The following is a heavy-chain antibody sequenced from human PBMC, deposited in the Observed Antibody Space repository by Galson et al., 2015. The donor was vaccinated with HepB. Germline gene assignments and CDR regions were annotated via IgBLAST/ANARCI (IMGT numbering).Heavy chain of an antibody. CDR3: ARHPGCFSTSNFDF. J-gene: IGHJ4*02. Sequence: SETLSLTCSVSGGSISSYYWSWIRQPPGKGLEWIAYIYYSGSTYYNPSLKSRVTISVDTSKNQFSLRLSSVTAADTAVYYCARHPGCFSTSNFDFWGQGTLVTVSS. V-gene: IGHV4-59*08. CDR2: IYYSGST. D-gene: IGHD3-9*01. CDR1: GGSISSYY.